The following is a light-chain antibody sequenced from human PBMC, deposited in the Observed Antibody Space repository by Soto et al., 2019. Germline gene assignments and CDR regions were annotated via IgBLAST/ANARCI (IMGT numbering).Light chain of an antibody. Sequence: QSVLTQPRSVSGSPGHSVTISCTGTSSDVGGYSYVSWYQQHPGKAPKLMISDVSKRPSGVPDRFSGSKFGNTASLTISGLQAEDKADYYCCSYAGAFTYVFGSGTKLTVL. CDR2: DVS. CDR1: SSDVGGYSY. V-gene: IGLV2-11*01. CDR3: CSYAGAFTYV. J-gene: IGLJ1*01.